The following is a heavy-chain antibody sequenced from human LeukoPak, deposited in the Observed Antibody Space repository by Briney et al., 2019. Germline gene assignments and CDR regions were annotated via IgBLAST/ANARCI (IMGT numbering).Heavy chain of an antibody. V-gene: IGHV4-39*01. CDR3: ARLVRGVIIVGYFDY. J-gene: IGHJ4*02. Sequence: PSETLSLTCTVSGGSISSSSYYWGWIRQPPGQGLEWIGSIYYSGSTYYNPSLKSRVTISVDTSKNQFSLKLSSATAADTAVYYCARLVRGVIIVGYFDYWGQGTLVTVSS. CDR1: GGSISSSSYY. CDR2: IYYSGST. D-gene: IGHD3-10*02.